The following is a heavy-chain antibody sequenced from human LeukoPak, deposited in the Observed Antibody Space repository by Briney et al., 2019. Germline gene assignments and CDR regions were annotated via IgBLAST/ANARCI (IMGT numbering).Heavy chain of an antibody. Sequence: GASVKVSCNASGYTFTSYGISWVRQAPGQGLEWMGWISAYNGNTNYAQKLQGRVTMTTDTSTSTAYMELSSLRSEDTAVYYCARGSQGLRGYYYYMDVWGKGTTVTVSS. CDR1: GYTFTSYG. CDR3: ARGSQGLRGYYYYMDV. J-gene: IGHJ6*03. D-gene: IGHD4-17*01. CDR2: ISAYNGNT. V-gene: IGHV1-18*01.